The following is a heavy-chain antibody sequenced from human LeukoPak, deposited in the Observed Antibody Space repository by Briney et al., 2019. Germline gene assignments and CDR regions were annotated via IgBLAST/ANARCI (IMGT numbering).Heavy chain of an antibody. CDR3: AREGDDYGDFLDY. Sequence: GGSLRLSCAASGFTFSSYSMNWVRQAPGKGLEWVSSISSTSSYRHYADSVKGRFTISRDNAKDSLYLQMNILRAEDTAVFYCAREGDDYGDFLDYWGQGTLVTVSS. CDR2: ISSTSSYR. J-gene: IGHJ4*02. V-gene: IGHV3-21*01. D-gene: IGHD4-17*01. CDR1: GFTFSSYS.